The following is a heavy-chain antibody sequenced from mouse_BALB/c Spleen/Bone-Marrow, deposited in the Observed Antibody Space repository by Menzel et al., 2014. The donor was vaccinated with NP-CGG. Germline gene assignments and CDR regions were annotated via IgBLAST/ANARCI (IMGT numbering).Heavy chain of an antibody. Sequence: DHLRQRGPEMVKPGASVKVSCKASVYTFTDYYMDWVKQSHGGTFAWIGRVTPYNGGTTYNQKFKGKATLTVDKSSSTAYMALNSLTSEDSAVYYCARTGYWGQGTTLTVS. CDR2: VTPYNGGT. V-gene: IGHV1-19*01. CDR1: VYTFTDYY. CDR3: ARTGY. J-gene: IGHJ2*01.